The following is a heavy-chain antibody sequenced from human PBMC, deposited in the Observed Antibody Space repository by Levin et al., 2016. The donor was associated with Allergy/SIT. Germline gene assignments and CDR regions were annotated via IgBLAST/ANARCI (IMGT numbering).Heavy chain of an antibody. CDR2: ISGSGGST. V-gene: IGHV3-23*01. J-gene: IGHJ4*02. CDR3: ARETTVADY. D-gene: IGHD4-23*01. Sequence: VRQAPGKGLEWVSAISGSGGSTYYADSVKGRFTISRDNSKDTLYLQMNSLRAEDTAVYYCARETTVADYWGQGTLVTVSS.